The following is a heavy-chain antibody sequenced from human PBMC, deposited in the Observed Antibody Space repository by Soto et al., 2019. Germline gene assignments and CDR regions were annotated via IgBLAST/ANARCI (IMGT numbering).Heavy chain of an antibody. Sequence: ASVKVSCKASGYTFTSYGISWVRQAPGQGLEWMGWISAYNGNTNYAQKLQGRVTMTTDTSTSTAYMELRSLRSDDTAVYYCARVVITIFGVVTAYCGMDVWGKGTTVTVSS. V-gene: IGHV1-18*01. CDR3: ARVVITIFGVVTAYCGMDV. J-gene: IGHJ6*04. CDR2: ISAYNGNT. CDR1: GYTFTSYG. D-gene: IGHD3-3*01.